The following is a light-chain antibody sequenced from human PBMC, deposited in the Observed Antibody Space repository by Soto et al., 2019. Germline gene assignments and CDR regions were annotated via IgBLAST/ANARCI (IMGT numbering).Light chain of an antibody. J-gene: IGLJ2*01. CDR2: QDT. V-gene: IGLV3-1*01. CDR1: KLGDKY. CDR3: QVWDSGTVV. Sequence: SYELTQPPSVSVTPGQTASITCSGDKLGDKYGCWYQQKPGQSPVLVIYQDTKRPSGIPERFSGSNSGNTATLTISGTQAMDEADYYCQVWDSGTVVFGGGTKLTVL.